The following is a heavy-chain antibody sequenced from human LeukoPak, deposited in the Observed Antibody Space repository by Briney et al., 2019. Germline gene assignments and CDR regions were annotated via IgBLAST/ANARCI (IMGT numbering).Heavy chain of an antibody. D-gene: IGHD6-6*01. CDR2: ISGSGGST. V-gene: IGHV3-23*01. J-gene: IGHJ4*02. CDR1: GFTFSSYA. CDR3: AKDRGGYSSSSDY. Sequence: GGSLRLSCAASGFTFSSYATSWVRQAPGKGLEWVSAISGSGGSTYHADSVKGRFTISRDNSKNTLYLQMNSLRAEDTAVYYCAKDRGGYSSSSDYWGQGTLVTVSS.